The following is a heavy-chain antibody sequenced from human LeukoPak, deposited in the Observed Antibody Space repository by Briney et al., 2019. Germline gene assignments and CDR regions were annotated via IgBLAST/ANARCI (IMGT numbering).Heavy chain of an antibody. CDR3: ARDAFGRVYAIMGRNWYVDL. D-gene: IGHD2-8*01. Sequence: ASVKVSCKASGYTFTSYYMHWVRLAPGQGLEWMGIINPSGGSTSYAQKFQGRVTMTRDTSTSTVYMELSSLRSEDTAVYYCARDAFGRVYAIMGRNWYVDLWGRGTLVTVSS. J-gene: IGHJ2*01. V-gene: IGHV1-46*01. CDR2: INPSGGST. CDR1: GYTFTSYY.